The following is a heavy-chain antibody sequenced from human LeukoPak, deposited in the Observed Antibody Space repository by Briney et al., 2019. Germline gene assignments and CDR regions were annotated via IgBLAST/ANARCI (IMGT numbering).Heavy chain of an antibody. V-gene: IGHV5-51*01. D-gene: IGHD6-13*01. CDR2: IYPGDSDT. Sequence: GESLKISCKGSGYSFTNYWIGWVRQMPGKGLEWMGIIYPGDSDTRYSPSFEGQVAISADKSISTAYLQWSSLKASDTAMYYCARHLGFTNSWSDYWGQGTLVTVSS. CDR1: GYSFTNYW. CDR3: ARHLGFTNSWSDY. J-gene: IGHJ4*02.